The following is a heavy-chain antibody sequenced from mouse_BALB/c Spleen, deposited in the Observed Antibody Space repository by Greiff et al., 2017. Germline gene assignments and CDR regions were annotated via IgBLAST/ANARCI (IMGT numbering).Heavy chain of an antibody. CDR2: FYPGSGSI. CDR1: GYTFTEYI. V-gene: IGHV1-62-2*01. Sequence: QVQLKESGAELVKPGASVKLSCKASGYTFTEYIIHWVKRRSGQGLEWIGWFYPGSGSIKYNEKFKDKATLTADKSSSTVYMELSRLTSEDSAVYFCARHEDYGHHWYFDVWGAGTTVTVSS. D-gene: IGHD1-1*01. J-gene: IGHJ1*01. CDR3: ARHEDYGHHWYFDV.